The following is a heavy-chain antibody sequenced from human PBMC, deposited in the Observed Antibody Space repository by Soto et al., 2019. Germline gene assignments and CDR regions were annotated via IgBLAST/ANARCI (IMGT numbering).Heavy chain of an antibody. V-gene: IGHV4-4*07. CDR2: IYTSGST. CDR3: ARDGLSTIFGVPHYGMDV. J-gene: IGHJ6*02. D-gene: IGHD3-3*01. Sequence: QVQLQESGPGLVKPSETLSLTCTVSGGSISSYYWSWIRQPAGKGLEWIGRIYTSGSTNYNPSLKSRVTMSVDTSKNQFSLKLGSVTAADTAVYYCARDGLSTIFGVPHYGMDVWGRGTTVIVSS. CDR1: GGSISSYY.